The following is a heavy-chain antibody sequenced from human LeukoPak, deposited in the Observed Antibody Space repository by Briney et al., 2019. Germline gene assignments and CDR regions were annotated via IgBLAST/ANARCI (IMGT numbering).Heavy chain of an antibody. Sequence: GGSLRLSCAASGFTFSTYTMYWVRHPPGKRLEWVSIIGNNGGGIHYADSVRGRFTISRDNSKNTLYLQMDSLRVEDTAVYYCARGPSWVAAAAPGDYWGQGTPVTVSS. CDR1: GFTFSTYT. CDR2: IGNNGGGI. CDR3: ARGPSWVAAAAPGDY. J-gene: IGHJ4*02. D-gene: IGHD6-13*01. V-gene: IGHV3-23*01.